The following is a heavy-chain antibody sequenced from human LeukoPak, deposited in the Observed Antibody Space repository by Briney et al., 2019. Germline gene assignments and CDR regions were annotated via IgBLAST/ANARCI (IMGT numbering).Heavy chain of an antibody. V-gene: IGHV4-39*07. Sequence: SETLSLTCTVSGGSIGSTNYYWGWIRQPPGKGLEWIANIYYSGSTYYNPSLKSRVTISVDTSKNQFSLKLSSVTAADTAVYYCARALGGSSSSCEFDYWGQGTLVTVSS. CDR3: ARALGGSSSSCEFDY. CDR1: GGSIGSTNYY. D-gene: IGHD6-6*01. J-gene: IGHJ4*02. CDR2: IYYSGST.